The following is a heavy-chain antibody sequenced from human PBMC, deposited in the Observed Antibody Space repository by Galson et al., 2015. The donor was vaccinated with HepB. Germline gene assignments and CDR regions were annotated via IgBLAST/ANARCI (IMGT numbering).Heavy chain of an antibody. Sequence: SVKVSCKVSGYTFTSYAIGWVRQAPGQGLEWMGWISVYSGNTDYAQKLRDRVTMTADTFTGTAYMELRSLRSDDTAVYYCARDHFDYSNAIYYFDSWGQGTLVTVSS. J-gene: IGHJ4*02. CDR1: GYTFTSYA. V-gene: IGHV1-18*04. CDR2: ISVYSGNT. CDR3: ARDHFDYSNAIYYFDS. D-gene: IGHD4-11*01.